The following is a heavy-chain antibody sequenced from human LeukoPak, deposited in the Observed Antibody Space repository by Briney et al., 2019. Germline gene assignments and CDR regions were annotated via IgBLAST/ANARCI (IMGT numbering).Heavy chain of an antibody. J-gene: IGHJ4*02. CDR1: GDSVCSNSAA. D-gene: IGHD2-21*02. Sequence: SQTLSLTCAISGDSVCSNSAAWSWISQSPSRGLEWLGRTYYRSKWSYDYAVSVKSRITINPDTSKNQFSLQRSTVTPEDTAVYYCARDWSGDCYYDCWGQGTLVTVSS. V-gene: IGHV6-1*01. CDR2: TYYRSKWSY. CDR3: ARDWSGDCYYDC.